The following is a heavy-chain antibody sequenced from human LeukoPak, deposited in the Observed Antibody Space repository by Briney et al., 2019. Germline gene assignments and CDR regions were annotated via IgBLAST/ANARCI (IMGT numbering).Heavy chain of an antibody. Sequence: GESLKISCKGSGYSFTSYWIGWVRQMPGKGLEWMGIIYPGDSDTRYSPSFQGQVSMSADKSITTAYLQWSSPKASDTAMYYCAIREGYSSSSYYFRHWGQGTLVTVSS. D-gene: IGHD6-6*01. J-gene: IGHJ1*01. CDR2: IYPGDSDT. CDR1: GYSFTSYW. CDR3: AIREGYSSSSYYFRH. V-gene: IGHV5-51*01.